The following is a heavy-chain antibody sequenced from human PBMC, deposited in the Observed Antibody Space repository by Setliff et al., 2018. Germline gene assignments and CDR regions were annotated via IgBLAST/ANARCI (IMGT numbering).Heavy chain of an antibody. Sequence: SETLSLTCAAYGGTFSDYYWTWIRQPPGKGLEWIGEINHRGSTNYNPSLKSRVTISIDTSKDQFSLKLISMSAADTAVYYWARGRNIAARLLDSWGQGTLVTAPQ. D-gene: IGHD6-6*01. CDR3: ARGRNIAARLLDS. CDR1: GGTFSDYY. V-gene: IGHV4-34*01. CDR2: INHRGST. J-gene: IGHJ4*02.